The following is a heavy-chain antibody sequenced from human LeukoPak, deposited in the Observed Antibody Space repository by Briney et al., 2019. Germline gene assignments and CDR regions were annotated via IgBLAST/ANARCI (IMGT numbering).Heavy chain of an antibody. J-gene: IGHJ4*02. Sequence: PGGSLSLSCVASGFTFENYWMHWVRQAPGKGPEWVANIKQDGSLEHYMDSVKGRLTISRDNAKNSLILQMDSLRAEDTAVYYCARWTGVIDSWGQGTLVTVSS. CDR2: IKQDGSLE. V-gene: IGHV3-7*01. D-gene: IGHD2-21*01. CDR3: ARWTGVIDS. CDR1: GFTFENYW.